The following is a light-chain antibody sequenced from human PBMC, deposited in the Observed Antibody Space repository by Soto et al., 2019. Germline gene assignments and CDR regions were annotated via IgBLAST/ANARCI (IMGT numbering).Light chain of an antibody. Sequence: QSALTQPASVSASPGQSITISCTGTSSDVGGYKFVSWYQHHPGKAPKLMIYEVNNRPSGVSNRFSGSKSGNTASLTISGLQPEDEAEYFCGSFTTSRIWVFGGGTKLTVL. CDR3: GSFTTSRIWV. J-gene: IGLJ3*02. V-gene: IGLV2-14*01. CDR1: SSDVGGYKF. CDR2: EVN.